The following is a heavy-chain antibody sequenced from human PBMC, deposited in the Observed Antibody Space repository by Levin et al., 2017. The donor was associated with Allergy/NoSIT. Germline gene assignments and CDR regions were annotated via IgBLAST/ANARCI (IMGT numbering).Heavy chain of an antibody. J-gene: IGHJ6*03. Sequence: GESLKISCAASGFTFSSYWMHWVRQAPGKGLVWVSRINSDGSSTSYADSVKGRFTISRDNAKNTLYLQMNSLRAEDTAVYYCARDGGGGCSSTSCHYYYYYYMDVWGKGTTVTVSS. CDR2: INSDGSST. D-gene: IGHD2-2*01. CDR1: GFTFSSYW. V-gene: IGHV3-74*01. CDR3: ARDGGGGCSSTSCHYYYYYYMDV.